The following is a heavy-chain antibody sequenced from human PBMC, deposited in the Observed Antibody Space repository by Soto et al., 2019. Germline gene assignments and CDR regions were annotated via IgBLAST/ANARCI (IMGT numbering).Heavy chain of an antibody. CDR2: ISYDGSNK. CDR1: GFTFSSYA. J-gene: IGHJ4*02. Sequence: QVQLVESGGGVVQPGRSLRLSCAASGFTFSSYAMHWVRQAPGKGLEWVAGISYDGSNKYYADSVKGRFTSSRDNCKNTLYLQMNSLRAEDTAVYYCARDQKAGYDYVWGSYRTKYWGQGTLVTVSS. V-gene: IGHV3-30-3*01. D-gene: IGHD3-16*02. CDR3: ARDQKAGYDYVWGSYRTKY.